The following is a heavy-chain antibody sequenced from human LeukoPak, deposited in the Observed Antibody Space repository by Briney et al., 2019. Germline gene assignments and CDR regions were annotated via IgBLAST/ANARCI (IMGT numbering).Heavy chain of an antibody. CDR1: GFTFSSYG. V-gene: IGHV3-30*18. CDR2: ISYDGSNK. D-gene: IGHD3-10*01. J-gene: IGHJ6*02. CDR3: AKDYYGSGSYLGYYYYYGMDV. Sequence: PGGSLRLSCAASGFTFSSYGMHWVRQAPGKGLEWVAVISYDGSNKYYADSVKGRFTISRDNSKNTLYLQMNSLRAEDTAVYYCAKDYYGSGSYLGYYYYYGMDVWGQGTTVTVSS.